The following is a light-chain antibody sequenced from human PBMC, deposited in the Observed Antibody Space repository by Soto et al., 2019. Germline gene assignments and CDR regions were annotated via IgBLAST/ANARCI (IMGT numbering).Light chain of an antibody. CDR1: SSDVGGYNY. V-gene: IGLV2-14*01. CDR2: EVS. J-gene: IGLJ3*02. CDR3: SSYTSSSTRV. Sequence: QSALTQPASVSGSPGQSITISCTGTSSDVGGYNYVSWYQQHPGKAPKLRIYEVSNRPSGVSNRFSGSKSGNTASLIISGLQAEDEADYYCSSYTSSSTRVFGGGTKLTVL.